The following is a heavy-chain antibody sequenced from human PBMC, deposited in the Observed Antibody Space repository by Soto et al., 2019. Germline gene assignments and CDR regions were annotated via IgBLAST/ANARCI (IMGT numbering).Heavy chain of an antibody. CDR1: EFTFNSYA. V-gene: IGHV3-23*01. D-gene: IGHD2-21*02. Sequence: GGSLRLSCVASEFTFNSYAMSWVRQAPGMWLEWVSSIIGSGAITYYADSVKGRFTISRDNSKSTLYLQMNSLRVEDTALYYCAKDARDTGGNSGIDYWGQGXLVTVYS. CDR3: AKDARDTGGNSGIDY. J-gene: IGHJ4*02. CDR2: IIGSGAIT.